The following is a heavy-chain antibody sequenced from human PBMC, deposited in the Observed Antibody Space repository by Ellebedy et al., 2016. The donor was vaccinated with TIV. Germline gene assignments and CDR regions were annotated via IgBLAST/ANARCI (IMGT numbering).Heavy chain of an antibody. CDR3: ARFVRATKAFDI. Sequence: MPSETLSLTCTVSGGSISSSSYYWGWIRLPPGKGLEWIVNIYYSGSTYYNPSLQSRVTIPVDTSKNQFSLRLNSVTAADTAVYYCARFVRATKAFDIWGQGTMVTVSS. V-gene: IGHV4-39*07. D-gene: IGHD5-12*01. CDR2: IYYSGST. CDR1: GGSISSSSYY. J-gene: IGHJ3*02.